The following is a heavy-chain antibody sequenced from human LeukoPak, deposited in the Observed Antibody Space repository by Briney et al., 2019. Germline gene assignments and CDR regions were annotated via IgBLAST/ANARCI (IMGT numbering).Heavy chain of an antibody. CDR3: AKCSAGYYNDAFDI. CDR1: GFTFDNYA. V-gene: IGHV3-23*01. Sequence: GGSLGLSCAASGFTFDNYAMNWVRQAPGKGLEWVSYISGGGAKRHYSDSVKGRFTISRDNPKNTLYLQINNLRAEDTAMYYCAKCSAGYYNDAFDIWGRGTMVTVSS. J-gene: IGHJ3*02. CDR2: ISGGGAKR. D-gene: IGHD3-10*02.